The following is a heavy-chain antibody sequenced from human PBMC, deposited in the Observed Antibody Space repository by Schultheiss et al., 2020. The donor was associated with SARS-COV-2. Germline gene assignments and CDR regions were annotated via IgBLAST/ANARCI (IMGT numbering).Heavy chain of an antibody. D-gene: IGHD6-13*01. CDR3: ARLVRSSWYYFDY. V-gene: IGHV4-39*07. CDR1: GGSISSSSYY. Sequence: SETLSLTCTVSGGSISSSSYYWGWIRQPPGKGLEWIGSIYYSGSTNYNPSLKSRVTISEDTSKNQFSLKLSSVTAADTAVYYCARLVRSSWYYFDYWGQGTLVTVSS. CDR2: IYYSGST. J-gene: IGHJ4*02.